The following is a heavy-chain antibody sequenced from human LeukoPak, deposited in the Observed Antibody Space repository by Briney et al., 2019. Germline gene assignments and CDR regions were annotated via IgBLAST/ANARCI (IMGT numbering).Heavy chain of an antibody. CDR3: ARAGTGDRSAVFDY. J-gene: IGHJ4*02. CDR2: INHNGYT. Sequence: SETLSLTCAVYGGPFGGYYWNWIRQPPGKGLEWIGEINHNGYTNYNPSLESRVSISVDTSKNQFSLKVYSLTAADTAVYFCARAGTGDRSAVFDYWGQEILVTVSS. V-gene: IGHV4-34*01. CDR1: GGPFGGYY. D-gene: IGHD7-27*01.